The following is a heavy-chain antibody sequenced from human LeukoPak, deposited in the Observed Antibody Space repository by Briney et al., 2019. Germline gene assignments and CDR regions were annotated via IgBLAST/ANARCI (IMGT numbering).Heavy chain of an antibody. D-gene: IGHD3-22*01. CDR1: GGSISRSTSY. CDR2: ICYSGST. Sequence: SETLSLTCTVSGGSISRSTSYWGWIRQPPGKGLEWIGHICYSGSTHYNPSLKSRVTISVDTSKNQFSLKLISVTAADTAVYYCASTRPDYYDSSGYYYWGQGTLVTVSS. CDR3: ASTRPDYYDSSGYYY. V-gene: IGHV4-39*01. J-gene: IGHJ4*02.